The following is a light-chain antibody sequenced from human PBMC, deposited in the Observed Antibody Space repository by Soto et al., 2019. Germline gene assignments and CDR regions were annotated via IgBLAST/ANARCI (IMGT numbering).Light chain of an antibody. CDR1: QSVSSY. CDR3: QQRSNWPT. J-gene: IGKJ1*01. V-gene: IGKV3-11*01. CDR2: DAS. Sequence: EIVLTQSPATLSLSPGERATLSCRASQSVSSYLAWYQQKPGQAPRLLIYDASNRATGIPARFSGSGSGTDFTLTISSLEPEDFAVYYCQQRSNWPTVGQLTKVDIK.